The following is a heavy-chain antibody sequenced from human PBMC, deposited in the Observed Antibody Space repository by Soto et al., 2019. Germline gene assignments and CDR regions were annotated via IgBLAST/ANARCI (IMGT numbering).Heavy chain of an antibody. CDR2: VSHDGRNT. CDR3: AKGGRQWLVTSDYNY. D-gene: IGHD6-19*01. CDR1: GITFIDYA. J-gene: IGHJ4*02. V-gene: IGHV3-30*18. Sequence: VQLVESGGGVVQPGRYLRVSCAASGITFIDYAMHWVRQAPGKGLEWVAVVSHDGRNTHYADSVKGRFTISRDSSKNTVSLEMTSLRAEDTAVYYCAKGGRQWLVTSDYNYWGQGALVTVSS.